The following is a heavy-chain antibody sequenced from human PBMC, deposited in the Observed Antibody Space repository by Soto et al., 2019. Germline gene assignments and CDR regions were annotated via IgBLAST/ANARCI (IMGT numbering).Heavy chain of an antibody. J-gene: IGHJ4*02. D-gene: IGHD3-9*01. CDR3: AKAYFDILTGYFGDY. CDR2: MSNSGSRT. CDR1: GFTFSNYA. Sequence: VQLLESGGGLVQPGGSLRLSCAASGFTFSNYAMSWVRQAPGKGLEWVSGMSNSGSRTYYADSVKGRFIISRDNSKNTLYLQMNSLRPEVTAVYYCAKAYFDILTGYFGDYWGQGTLVSVSS. V-gene: IGHV3-23*01.